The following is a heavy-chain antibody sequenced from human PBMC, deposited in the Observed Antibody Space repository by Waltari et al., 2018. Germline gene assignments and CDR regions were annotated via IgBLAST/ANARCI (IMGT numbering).Heavy chain of an antibody. CDR2: INYVGTS. V-gene: IGHV4-34*02. CDR1: GGSFSGYY. D-gene: IGHD1-20*01. J-gene: IGHJ3*02. CDR3: ARVWRYNWNDREGAFEI. Sequence: QVHLQQWGAGLLMPSETLSLTCAVFGGSFSGYYWTWIRQPPGKGLEWSGEINYVGTSYYNPSLRSRVTMAVDTSRNQISLNLKSVTAADTAVYYCARVWRYNWNDREGAFEIWGQGTMVTVSS.